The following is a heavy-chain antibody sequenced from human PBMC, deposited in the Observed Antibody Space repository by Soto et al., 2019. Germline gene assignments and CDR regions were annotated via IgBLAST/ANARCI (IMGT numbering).Heavy chain of an antibody. CDR2: ISYGGSNK. Sequence: PGGSLRLSCAASGFTFSSYGMHWVRQAPGKGLEWVAVISYGGSNKYYADSVKGRFTISRDNSKSTLYLQMNSLRAEDTAVYYCPKDRARYCGGGSCYSIFDYWGQGTLVSVSS. CDR3: PKDRARYCGGGSCYSIFDY. J-gene: IGHJ4*02. V-gene: IGHV3-30*18. D-gene: IGHD2-15*01. CDR1: GFTFSSYG.